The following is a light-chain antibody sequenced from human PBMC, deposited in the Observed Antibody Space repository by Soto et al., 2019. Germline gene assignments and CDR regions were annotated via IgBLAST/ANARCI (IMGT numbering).Light chain of an antibody. J-gene: IGKJ1*01. Sequence: IQMTQSPSSLSASLVDRVTITCRASQSISSWLAWYQQKPGKAPKLLIYKASSSESGVPSRLSGSGSGTEFTLTIRSLQPDDSATYYCQQYNSWWTFGQGTKVDIK. CDR2: KAS. CDR1: QSISSW. V-gene: IGKV1-5*03. CDR3: QQYNSWWT.